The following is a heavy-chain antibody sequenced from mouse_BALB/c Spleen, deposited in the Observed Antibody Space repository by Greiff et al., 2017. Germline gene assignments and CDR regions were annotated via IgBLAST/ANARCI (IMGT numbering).Heavy chain of an antibody. CDR2: IISGGGNT. D-gene: IGHD1-1*01. V-gene: IGHV5-9*03. CDR1: GFTFRSYT. Sequence: DVHLVESGGGLVKPGGSLKLSCAASGFTFRSYTMSWVRQTPEKRLEWVATIISGGGNTYDPDSVKGRFTMSRDNAKNDLYLQMSSLRSEDMALYYCARYGSGYYWYFDVWGAGTTVTVSS. J-gene: IGHJ1*01. CDR3: ARYGSGYYWYFDV.